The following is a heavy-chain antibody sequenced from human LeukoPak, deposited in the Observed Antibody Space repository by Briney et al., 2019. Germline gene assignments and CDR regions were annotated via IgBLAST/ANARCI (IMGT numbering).Heavy chain of an antibody. D-gene: IGHD5-18*01. CDR2: ISYEGGKK. J-gene: IGHJ4*02. CDR3: AKDRSKGSYGDAFDH. V-gene: IGHV3-30*18. CDR1: VFTFSSHD. Sequence: GGSLRLSCAASVFTFSSHDMHWVRQAPGKGLEWVANISYEGGKKDYADSVKGRFTISRDNSQNTLYLKMNCLRAEDTALYFCAKDRSKGSYGDAFDHWGQGTLVTVSS.